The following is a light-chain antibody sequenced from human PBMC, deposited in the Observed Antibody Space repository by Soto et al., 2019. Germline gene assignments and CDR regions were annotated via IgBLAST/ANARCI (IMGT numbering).Light chain of an antibody. Sequence: AIRMTQSPSSLSASTGARVTITCRASQGISSYLAWYQQKPGKAPKLLIYAASTLQSGVPSRFSGSGSGTDFTLTISCLQSEDFETDYCQQYYSYPFTFGPGTKVDIK. CDR3: QQYYSYPFT. J-gene: IGKJ3*01. V-gene: IGKV1-8*01. CDR2: AAS. CDR1: QGISSY.